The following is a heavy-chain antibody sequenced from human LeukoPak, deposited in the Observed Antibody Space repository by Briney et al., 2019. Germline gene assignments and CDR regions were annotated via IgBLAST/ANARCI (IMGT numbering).Heavy chain of an antibody. D-gene: IGHD5-18*01. CDR2: INDSGST. Sequence: SETPSLTCAVYGGSFSGYYWSWIRQPPGKGLEWIGEINDSGSTNYNPSLKSRVTISVDTSNNRVPLKVDSVTAADTAVYYCARRAGYDYGQIDHWGRGTLVTVSS. J-gene: IGHJ4*02. CDR3: ARRAGYDYGQIDH. V-gene: IGHV4-34*01. CDR1: GGSFSGYY.